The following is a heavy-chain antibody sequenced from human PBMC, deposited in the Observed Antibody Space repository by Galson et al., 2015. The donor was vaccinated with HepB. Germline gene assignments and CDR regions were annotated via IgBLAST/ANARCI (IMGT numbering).Heavy chain of an antibody. CDR1: GYTFSSFG. Sequence: SVKVSCKASGYTFSSFGISWLRQAPGQGLEWMGWISGYDVNVRYAQKFQGRLTMTTATSTSTAHLDLRSLRSDDSAVYYCARGGLATIGGPTFDYWGQGTLVTVSS. D-gene: IGHD5-24*01. V-gene: IGHV1-18*01. J-gene: IGHJ4*02. CDR3: ARGGLATIGGPTFDY. CDR2: ISGYDVNV.